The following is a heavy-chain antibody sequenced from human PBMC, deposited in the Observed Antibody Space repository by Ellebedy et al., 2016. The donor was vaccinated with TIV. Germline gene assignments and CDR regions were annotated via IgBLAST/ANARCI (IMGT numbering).Heavy chain of an antibody. CDR2: INPSSGAT. CDR1: GYTFTAYY. CDR3: ARVKQILAQGQTYGLDV. V-gene: IGHV1-2*02. D-gene: IGHD3-3*02. J-gene: IGHJ6*02. Sequence: AASVKVSCKASGYTFTAYYIHWVRQAPGQGLEWMGWINPSSGATNYAQKFQGRVSVARDTSITTASMELSRLTSDDTAMYYCARVKQILAQGQTYGLDVWGRGTTVTVSS.